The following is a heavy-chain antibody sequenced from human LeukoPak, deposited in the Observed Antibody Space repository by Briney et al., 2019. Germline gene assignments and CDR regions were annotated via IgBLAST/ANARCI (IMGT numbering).Heavy chain of an antibody. J-gene: IGHJ6*03. V-gene: IGHV3-7*01. CDR3: ASHTAGGYYYYYMDV. Sequence: GGSLRLSCAASGFTFSSYWMSWVRQAPGKGLEWVANIKQDGSEKYYVDSVKGRFTISRDNAKNSLYLQMNSLRAEDTAVYYCASHTAGGYYYYYMDVWGKGTTVTVSS. CDR2: IKQDGSEK. CDR1: GFTFSSYW. D-gene: IGHD5-18*01.